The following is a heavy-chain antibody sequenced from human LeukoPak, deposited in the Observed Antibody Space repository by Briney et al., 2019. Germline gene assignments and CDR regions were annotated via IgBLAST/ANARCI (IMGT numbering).Heavy chain of an antibody. J-gene: IGHJ5*02. CDR1: GGTLSSYA. CDR2: IIPIFGTA. V-gene: IGHV1-69*05. Sequence: SVKVSCKASGGTLSSYAISWVRQAPGQGLEWMGRIIPIFGTANYAQKFQGRVTITTDESTSTAYMELSSLRSEDTAVYYCARVQDTVTHVRGRTNNWFDPWGQGTLVTVSS. CDR3: ARVQDTVTHVRGRTNNWFDP. D-gene: IGHD4-17*01.